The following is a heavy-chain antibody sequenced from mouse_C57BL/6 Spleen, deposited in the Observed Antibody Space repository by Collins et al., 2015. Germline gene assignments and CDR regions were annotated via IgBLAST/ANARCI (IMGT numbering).Heavy chain of an antibody. CDR2: INTNTGEP. J-gene: IGHJ4*01. D-gene: IGHD1-2*01. CDR1: GYTFTNYG. V-gene: IGHV9-3*02. Sequence: QIQLVQSGPELKKPGETVKISCKASGYTFTNYGMNWVKQAPGKGLKWMGWINTNTGEPTYAEEFKGRFAFSLETSASTAYLQINNLKNEDTATYFCARRTTADAMDYWGQGTSVTVSS. CDR3: ARRTTADAMDY.